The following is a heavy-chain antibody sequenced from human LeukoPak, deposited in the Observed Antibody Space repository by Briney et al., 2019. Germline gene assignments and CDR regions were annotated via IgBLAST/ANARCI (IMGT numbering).Heavy chain of an antibody. CDR1: GYTFTSYG. D-gene: IGHD6-19*01. CDR2: INPNSGGT. V-gene: IGHV1-2*02. J-gene: IGHJ4*02. Sequence: ASVKVSCKASGYTFTSYGISWVRQAPGQGLEWVGWINPNSGGTNYAQKFQGRVTMTGDTSISTAYMELSRLRSDDTAVYYCARDLSLAVPVQGYWGQGTLVTVSS. CDR3: ARDLSLAVPVQGY.